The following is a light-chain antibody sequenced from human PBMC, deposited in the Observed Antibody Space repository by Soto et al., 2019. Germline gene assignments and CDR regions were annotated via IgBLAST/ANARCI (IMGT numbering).Light chain of an antibody. J-gene: IGKJ2*01. V-gene: IGKV3-20*01. Sequence: EIVLTQSPGTVSLSPGDRATLSCRASQSISANYLAWYQQKPGQAPRLLIYGVSIRATGIPDRFAGSGSGPDFTLTISRLEPEDCAVYYCQQYAGWPRTFGQGTKLEIK. CDR1: QSISANY. CDR3: QQYAGWPRT. CDR2: GVS.